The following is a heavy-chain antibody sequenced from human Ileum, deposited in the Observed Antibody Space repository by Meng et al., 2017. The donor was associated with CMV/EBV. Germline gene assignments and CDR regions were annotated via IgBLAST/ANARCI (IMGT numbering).Heavy chain of an antibody. CDR3: ARHRGESYYHSGIDS. Sequence: SGFSFDTYAMSWVRQAPGKGLEWVSGIRGSGFHSNDADSVKGRFTVSRDNSKNMLYLQMDSLRAEDTAVYYCARHRGESYYHSGIDSWGQGTLVTVSS. CDR1: GFSFDTYA. D-gene: IGHD3-10*01. CDR2: IRGSGFHS. V-gene: IGHV3-23*01. J-gene: IGHJ4*02.